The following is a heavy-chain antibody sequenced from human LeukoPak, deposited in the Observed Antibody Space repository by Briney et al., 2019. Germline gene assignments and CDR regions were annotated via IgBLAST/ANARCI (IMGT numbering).Heavy chain of an antibody. Sequence: GGSLRFSWAASGFTFDDYAMHWVRQAPGKGLEWVSGISWNSGSIGYADSVKGRFTISRDNAKNSLYLQMNSLRAEDTALYYCAKGKYYYDSSGYLWFDPWGQGTLVTVSS. J-gene: IGHJ5*02. CDR3: AKGKYYYDSSGYLWFDP. CDR2: ISWNSGSI. V-gene: IGHV3-9*01. D-gene: IGHD3-22*01. CDR1: GFTFDDYA.